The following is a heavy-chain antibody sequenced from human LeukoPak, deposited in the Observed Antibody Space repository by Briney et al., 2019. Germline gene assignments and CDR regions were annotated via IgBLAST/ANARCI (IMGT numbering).Heavy chain of an antibody. V-gene: IGHV3-7*04. Sequence: GGSLRLSCAASGFTSGSYWMTWVRQAPGKGLEWVANINKDGSEKHYVDSVKGGFTISRDNAKNSLYLEMNRLRAEDTAMYYCVRDLSSAWLDTFDIWGQGTMVTVSS. D-gene: IGHD2-15*01. CDR2: INKDGSEK. CDR3: VRDLSSAWLDTFDI. CDR1: GFTSGSYW. J-gene: IGHJ3*02.